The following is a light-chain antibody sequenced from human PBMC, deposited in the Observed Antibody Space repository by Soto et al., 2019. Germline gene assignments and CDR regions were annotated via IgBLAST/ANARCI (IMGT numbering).Light chain of an antibody. CDR3: QQRSNWPRPT. CDR2: DAS. CDR1: QSVSSY. V-gene: IGKV3-11*01. Sequence: EIVLTQSPATLSLSPGERATLSRRASQSVSSYLAWYQQKPGQAPRLLIYDASNRATGIPARFSGSGSGTDFTLTISSLEPEDFAVYYCQQRSNWPRPTFGQGTKVEIK. J-gene: IGKJ1*01.